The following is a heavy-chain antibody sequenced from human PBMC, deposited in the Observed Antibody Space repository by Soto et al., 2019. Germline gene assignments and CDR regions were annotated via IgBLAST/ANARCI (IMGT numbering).Heavy chain of an antibody. D-gene: IGHD6-19*01. Sequence: SETLSLTCIVSGGSITSYHWSWIRQFPRKGLQWIAYTSYTGTTNYNPSLHSRVTLSIDTSKNQLSLNMTTMTAAEPAVYDCPRGTQAGFTQYVGPWGQVTLFTIFS. J-gene: IGHJ5*02. CDR3: PRGTQAGFTQYVGP. CDR2: TSYTGTT. CDR1: GGSITSYH. V-gene: IGHV4-59*01.